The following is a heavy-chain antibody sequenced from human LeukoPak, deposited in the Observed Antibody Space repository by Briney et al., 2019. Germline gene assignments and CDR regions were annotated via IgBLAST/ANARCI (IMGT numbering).Heavy chain of an antibody. CDR3: ASYGSSGLYFDY. J-gene: IGHJ4*02. V-gene: IGHV5-51*01. D-gene: IGHD3-22*01. CDR2: INLHDADT. CDR1: GYRLTNYW. Sequence: GESLKISCKGSGYRLTNYWIGWARQMPGKGLEWMRLINLHDADTRYSSSFQGQVTISADKSIITAYLQWSSLKASDTAMYYCASYGSSGLYFDYWGQGTLVTVSS.